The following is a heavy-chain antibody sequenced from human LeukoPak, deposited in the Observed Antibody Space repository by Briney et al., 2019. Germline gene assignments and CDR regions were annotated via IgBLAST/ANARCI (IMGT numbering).Heavy chain of an antibody. CDR2: TSAYNGNT. J-gene: IGHJ4*02. CDR3: ARGAAIVGATKGGDY. V-gene: IGHV1-18*01. D-gene: IGHD1-26*01. CDR1: GYTFTSYG. Sequence: GASVKVSCKASGYTFTSYGISWVRQAPGQGLEWMGWTSAYNGNTNYAQKLQGRVTMTTDTSTSTAYMELRSLRSDDTAVYYCARGAAIVGATKGGDYWGQGTLVTVSS.